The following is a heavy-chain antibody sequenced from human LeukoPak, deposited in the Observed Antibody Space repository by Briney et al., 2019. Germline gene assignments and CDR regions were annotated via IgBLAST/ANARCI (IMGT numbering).Heavy chain of an antibody. CDR2: IYNNGRT. CDR1: GCSLGRYS. V-gene: IGHV4-59*01. J-gene: IGHJ6*02. Sequence: SETLSLTCTLSGCSLGRYSWSWVRQPPGKGLEWIGYIYNNGRTDKNPSLQSRVTMSVDTSKNHFSLKLSSVTAADTGVYYCARGDSGDCPDFYYYAMDVWGQGTTVTVSS. CDR3: ARGDSGDCPDFYYYAMDV. D-gene: IGHD2-21*02.